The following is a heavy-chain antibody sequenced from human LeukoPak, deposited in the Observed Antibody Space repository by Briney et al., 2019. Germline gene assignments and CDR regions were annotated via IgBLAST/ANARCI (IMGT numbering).Heavy chain of an antibody. Sequence: GGSLRLSCAASGFTFSSYSMNWVRQAPGKGLEWVANIKQDGSEKYYVDSVKGRFTISRDNAKNSLYLQMNSLRAEDTAVYYCARDQYYYDSSGYYWGNYYYYMDVWGQGTLVTVSS. D-gene: IGHD3-22*01. CDR3: ARDQYYYDSSGYYWGNYYYYMDV. V-gene: IGHV3-7*01. J-gene: IGHJ6*03. CDR2: IKQDGSEK. CDR1: GFTFSSYS.